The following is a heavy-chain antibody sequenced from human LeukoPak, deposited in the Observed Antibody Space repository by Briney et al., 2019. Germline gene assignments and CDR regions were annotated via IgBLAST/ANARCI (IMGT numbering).Heavy chain of an antibody. V-gene: IGHV3-30*04. Sequence: GGSLRLSCAASGFTFRSYVMHWVRQAPGKGLEWVAVISDEGSNKHYADSVKGRFTISRDSSNNTLYLQMNSLRPEDTAVYYRARQNDFWSGYEDYWGQGTLVTVSS. D-gene: IGHD3-3*01. CDR2: ISDEGSNK. CDR1: GFTFRSYV. CDR3: ARQNDFWSGYEDY. J-gene: IGHJ4*02.